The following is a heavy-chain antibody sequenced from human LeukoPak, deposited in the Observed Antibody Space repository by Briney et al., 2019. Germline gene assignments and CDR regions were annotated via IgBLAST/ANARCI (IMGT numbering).Heavy chain of an antibody. CDR1: GFTFRNYG. Sequence: GRSLRLSCGVSGFTFRNYGMHWVRQAPGKGLEWVTLISCDGSNEYYADSVKGRFTISRDNSKNTLYLQMNSLRAEDTAVYYCAKDDSTGYYYGSAFDVWGQGTMVTVSS. D-gene: IGHD3-22*01. CDR3: AKDDSTGYYYGSAFDV. J-gene: IGHJ3*01. V-gene: IGHV3-30*18. CDR2: ISCDGSNE.